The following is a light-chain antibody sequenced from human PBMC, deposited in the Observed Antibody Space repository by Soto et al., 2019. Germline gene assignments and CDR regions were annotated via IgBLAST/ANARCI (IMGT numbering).Light chain of an antibody. CDR1: QAISNW. CDR3: QQSYYNPT. CDR2: AAS. J-gene: IGKJ1*01. V-gene: IGKV1-39*01. Sequence: DIQLTQSPSFVSASVGDRVTITCRASQAISNWVAWYQQKPGKAPNLLIYAASSLQSGVPSRFSGSGSGTDFTLTISSLQREDFATYYCQQSYYNPTFGQGTKVDIK.